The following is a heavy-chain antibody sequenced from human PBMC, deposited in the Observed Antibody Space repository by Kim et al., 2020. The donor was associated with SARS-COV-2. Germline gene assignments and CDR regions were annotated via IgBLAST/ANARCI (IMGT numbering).Heavy chain of an antibody. CDR2: ISYDGSNK. D-gene: IGHD3-16*01. Sequence: GGSLRLSCAASGFTFSSYGMHWVRQAPGKGLEWVAVISYDGSNKYYADSVKGRFTISRDNSKNTLYLQMNSLRAEDTAVYYCAKAGLAARLYYYYYGMDVWGQGTTVTVSS. V-gene: IGHV3-30*18. CDR3: AKAGLAARLYYYYYGMDV. J-gene: IGHJ6*02. CDR1: GFTFSSYG.